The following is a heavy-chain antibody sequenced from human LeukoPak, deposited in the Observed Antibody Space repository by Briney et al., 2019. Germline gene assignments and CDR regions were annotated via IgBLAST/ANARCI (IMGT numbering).Heavy chain of an antibody. CDR2: ISYDGSNK. CDR3: AKDLQYCSGGSCYPYRHWYFDL. J-gene: IGHJ2*01. D-gene: IGHD2-15*01. CDR1: GFTFSSYG. Sequence: GGSLRLSCAASGFTFSSYGMHWVRQAPGKGLEWVAVISYDGSNKYYADSVKGRFTISGDNSKNTLYLQMNSLRAEDTAVYYCAKDLQYCSGGSCYPYRHWYFDLWGRGTLVTVSS. V-gene: IGHV3-30*18.